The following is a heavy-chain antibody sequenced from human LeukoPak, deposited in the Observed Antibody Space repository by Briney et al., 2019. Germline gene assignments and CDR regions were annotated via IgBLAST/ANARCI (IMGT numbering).Heavy chain of an antibody. J-gene: IGHJ4*02. Sequence: SETLSLTCTVSSGSISSYYWSWIRQPPGKGLEWIGYVYYSGSTNYNPSLKSRVTMSVDTSKNQFSLKLSSVTAADTAVYYCARHEKLGQFDYWGQGTLVTVSS. CDR2: VYYSGST. CDR3: ARHEKLGQFDY. V-gene: IGHV4-59*08. CDR1: SGSISSYY. D-gene: IGHD3-10*01.